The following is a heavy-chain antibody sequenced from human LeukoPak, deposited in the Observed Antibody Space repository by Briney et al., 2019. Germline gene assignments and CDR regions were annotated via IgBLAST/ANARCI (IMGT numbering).Heavy chain of an antibody. Sequence: ASVKVSCKASGYTFTGYYMHWVRQAPGQGLEWMGWINPNSGGTNYAQKFQGRVTMTRDTSISTAYMELSRLRSDDTAVYYCARAGSSYNWNYGDAFDIWGQGTMVTVSS. V-gene: IGHV1-2*02. CDR2: INPNSGGT. J-gene: IGHJ3*02. D-gene: IGHD1-7*01. CDR1: GYTFTGYY. CDR3: ARAGSSYNWNYGDAFDI.